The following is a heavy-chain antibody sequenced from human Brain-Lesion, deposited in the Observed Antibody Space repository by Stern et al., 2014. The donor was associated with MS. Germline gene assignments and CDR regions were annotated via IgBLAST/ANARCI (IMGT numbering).Heavy chain of an antibody. CDR3: ARIDRGNYDFWSGYYDYWFDP. CDR2: INQDGSDK. D-gene: IGHD3-3*01. V-gene: IGHV3-7*01. CDR1: GFTFSDYW. J-gene: IGHJ5*02. Sequence: EVQLVESGGDLVQPGGSLRLSCVASGFTFSDYWLTWVRQAPGKGLQWVANINQDGSDKNYVDSVKGRFTIPRDKAQNSLYLQMNSLRVDDTGVYYCARIDRGNYDFWSGYYDYWFDPWGQGTLVTVSP.